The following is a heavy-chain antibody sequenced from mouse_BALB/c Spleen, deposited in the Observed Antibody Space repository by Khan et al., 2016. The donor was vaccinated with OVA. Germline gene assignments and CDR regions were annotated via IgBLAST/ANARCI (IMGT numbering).Heavy chain of an antibody. D-gene: IGHD1-1*01. CDR3: SRKNGSDFDY. CDR2: INPHIGET. J-gene: IGHJ2*01. V-gene: IGHV1-20*02. Sequence: EVQLQESGPELVKPGASVKISCKASGYSFTGYFMNWVMQSHGKSLEWIGRINPHIGETFYNQRFVGKATLTVDDSSSTAHMELRRLASEDSAVYFCSRKNGSDFDYWGQGTTLTVAS. CDR1: GYSFTGYF.